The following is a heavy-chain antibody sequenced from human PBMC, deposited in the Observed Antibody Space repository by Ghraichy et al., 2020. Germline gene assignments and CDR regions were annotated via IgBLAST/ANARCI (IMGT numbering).Heavy chain of an antibody. CDR2: ISANGGST. J-gene: IGHJ5*02. D-gene: IGHD2-15*01. V-gene: IGHV3-23*01. Sequence: GGSLRLSCAASGFTFSSYVMSWVRQAPGKGLEWVSSISANGGSTYYADSVKGRFIISRDNSKDTLYLLMNSVRAEDAATYYWAKAWGYCSGGTCPSYNWFDPWGQGTLVTVSS. CDR3: AKAWGYCSGGTCPSYNWFDP. CDR1: GFTFSSYV.